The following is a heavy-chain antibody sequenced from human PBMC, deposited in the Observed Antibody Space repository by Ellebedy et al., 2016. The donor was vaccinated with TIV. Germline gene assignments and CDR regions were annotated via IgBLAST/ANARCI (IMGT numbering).Heavy chain of an antibody. V-gene: IGHV4-59*08. CDR1: GGSITNYF. Sequence: MPSETLSLTCTVSGGSITNYFWSWIRQPPGKGLEWIAYISYSGTTDYNPSLKSRVTMSVNTSNNQFSLKFSSVTAADTAIYYCARHQRPRYNPDWFDPWGQGTLVTVSS. D-gene: IGHD1-14*01. J-gene: IGHJ5*02. CDR3: ARHQRPRYNPDWFDP. CDR2: ISYSGTT.